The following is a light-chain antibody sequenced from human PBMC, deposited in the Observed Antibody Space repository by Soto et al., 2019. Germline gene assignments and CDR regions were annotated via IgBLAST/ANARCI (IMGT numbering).Light chain of an antibody. CDR2: VAS. Sequence: EIVMTQSPCSLSLSPGERATLSCRASQSVSSNLAWYQQKPGQAPRLLIYVASYRATGIPARFSGSGSGTEYTLTISNLQAEDFAVYYCQQFNNWPHTLGQGTKVDI. CDR1: QSVSSN. CDR3: QQFNNWPHT. V-gene: IGKV3-15*01. J-gene: IGKJ2*01.